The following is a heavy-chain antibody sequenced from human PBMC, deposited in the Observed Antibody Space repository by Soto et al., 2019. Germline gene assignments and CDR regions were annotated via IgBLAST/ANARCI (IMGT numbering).Heavy chain of an antibody. Sequence: PGGSLRLSCVASGFTFSSYWMHWVRQVPGKGLVWVSRINGDGSTTNYADSVKGRFTISRDNAKNTLYLQMNTLRAEDTALYYCVKSSTGTYGLFDYWGQGTPVTVSS. V-gene: IGHV3-74*01. CDR2: INGDGSTT. CDR3: VKSSTGTYGLFDY. CDR1: GFTFSSYW. D-gene: IGHD3-10*01. J-gene: IGHJ4*02.